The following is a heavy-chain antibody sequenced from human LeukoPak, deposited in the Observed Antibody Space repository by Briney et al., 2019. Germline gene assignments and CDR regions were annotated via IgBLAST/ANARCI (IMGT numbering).Heavy chain of an antibody. CDR1: GFTFSSSW. CDR3: TRGGSGWSNY. J-gene: IGHJ4*02. D-gene: IGHD6-19*01. V-gene: IGHV3-7*01. CDR2: IGPDGGER. Sequence: RGSLRLSCVASGFTFSSSWMGWVRQAPGRGLEWVANIGPDGGERFYVDSVKGRFTISRDNSKNTLNLQLNSLRAEDTAVYYCTRGGSGWSNYWGQGTLVTVSS.